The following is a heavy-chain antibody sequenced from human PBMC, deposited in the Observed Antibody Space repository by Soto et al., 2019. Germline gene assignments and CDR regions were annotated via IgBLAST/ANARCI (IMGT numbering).Heavy chain of an antibody. J-gene: IGHJ3*02. D-gene: IGHD6-13*01. CDR1: GHTFTSYD. CDR2: MNPNSGNT. Sequence: ASVKVSCKASGHTFTSYDINWVRQATGQGLEWMGWMNPNSGNTGYAQKFQGRVTMTRNTSISTAYMELSSLRSEDTAVYYCASIAAANDAFDIWGQGTMVTVSS. CDR3: ASIAAANDAFDI. V-gene: IGHV1-8*01.